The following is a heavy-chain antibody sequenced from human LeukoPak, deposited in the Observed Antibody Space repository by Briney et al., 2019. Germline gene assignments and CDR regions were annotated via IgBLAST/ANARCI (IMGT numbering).Heavy chain of an antibody. CDR3: ARVGSHRNSGYDS. CDR2: ISSSSSTI. Sequence: GGSLRLSCAASGFTFSTYNMNWVRQAPGKGLEWVSYISSSSSTIYYADFLKGRFTISRDNAKNSLYLQMNSLRAEDTAVYYCARVGSHRNSGYDSWGQGTLVTVSS. V-gene: IGHV3-48*04. CDR1: GFTFSTYN. D-gene: IGHD5-12*01. J-gene: IGHJ5*01.